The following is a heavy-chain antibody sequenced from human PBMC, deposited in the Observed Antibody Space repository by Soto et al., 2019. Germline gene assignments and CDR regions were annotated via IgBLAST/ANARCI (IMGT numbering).Heavy chain of an antibody. CDR3: VKGGLGGRYCFFLAL. Sequence: GGSLRLSCSASGITFSSSAIHWVRQAPGKGLEYVSAINGNGGFTYYADSVKGRFTISRDNSKNTLYLQMSSLRADDTALYYCVKGGLGGRYCFFLALRGLGTLVTVSS. J-gene: IGHJ4*02. D-gene: IGHD3-16*01. CDR2: INGNGGFT. CDR1: GITFSSSA. V-gene: IGHV3-64D*08.